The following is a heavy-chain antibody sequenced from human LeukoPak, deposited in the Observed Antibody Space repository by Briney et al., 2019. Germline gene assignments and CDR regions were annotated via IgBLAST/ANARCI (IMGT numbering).Heavy chain of an antibody. Sequence: GASVKVSCKASGYTFTSYGISWVRQAPGQGLEWMGWISAYNGNTNYAQKLQGRVTMTTDTSTSTAYMELRSLRSDDTAVYYCARGYCSSTSCYYPYNWFDPWGQGTLVTVSS. J-gene: IGHJ5*02. CDR3: ARGYCSSTSCYYPYNWFDP. D-gene: IGHD2-2*01. V-gene: IGHV1-18*01. CDR2: ISAYNGNT. CDR1: GYTFTSYG.